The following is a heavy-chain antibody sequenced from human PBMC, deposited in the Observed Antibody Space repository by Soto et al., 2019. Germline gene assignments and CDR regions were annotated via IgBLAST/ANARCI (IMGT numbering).Heavy chain of an antibody. CDR1: GGSISSYY. V-gene: IGHV4-59*01. J-gene: IGHJ5*02. CDR2: IYYSGST. CDR3: ASIYDILTANWFDP. D-gene: IGHD3-9*01. Sequence: PSETLSLTCTVSGGSISSYYWSWIRQPPGKGLEWIGYIYYSGSTNYNPSLKSRVTISVDTSKNQFSLKLSSLTAADTAVYYCASIYDILTANWFDPWGQGTLVTVSS.